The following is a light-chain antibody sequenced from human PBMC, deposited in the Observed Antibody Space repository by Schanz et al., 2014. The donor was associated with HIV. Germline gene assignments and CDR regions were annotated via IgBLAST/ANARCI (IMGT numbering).Light chain of an antibody. CDR2: DAS. J-gene: IGKJ3*01. V-gene: IGKV1-33*01. Sequence: DIQMTQSPSSLSASVGDRVTITCQASQGISDNFNWYQQKAGKAPKLLIYDASNLETGVPSRFSGTGSGTDFTFTISSLQPEDTATYYCQQYDNLPYSLTFGPGTKVDIK. CDR3: QQYDNLPYSLT. CDR1: QGISDN.